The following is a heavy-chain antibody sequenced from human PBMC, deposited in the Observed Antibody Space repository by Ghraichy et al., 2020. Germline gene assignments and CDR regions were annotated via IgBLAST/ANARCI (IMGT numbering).Heavy chain of an antibody. D-gene: IGHD6-19*01. J-gene: IGHJ4*02. Sequence: GGSLRLSCAASGFTFSSFSMTWVRQAPGKGLEWVSGISGSGDKAFYADSVKGRFSISRDNSTNTLYLQVNSLRAEDTAVYYCAKDHPESGWLGGLFDNWGQGTLVTVSS. CDR3: AKDHPESGWLGGLFDN. V-gene: IGHV3-23*01. CDR1: GFTFSSFS. CDR2: ISGSGDKA.